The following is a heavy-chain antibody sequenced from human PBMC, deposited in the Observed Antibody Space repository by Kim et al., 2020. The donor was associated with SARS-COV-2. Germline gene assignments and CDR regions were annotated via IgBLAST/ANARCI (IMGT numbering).Heavy chain of an antibody. D-gene: IGHD2-15*01. CDR1: GFTFSDYY. Sequence: GGSLRLSCAVSGFTFSDYYMSWIRQAPGKGLEWVSYISSSGSTIYHADSVKGRITISRDNAKNSLYLQMNSLRAEDTAEYYCARRYCSGVSCPRGVDYWGQGTLVTVSS. CDR3: ARRYCSGVSCPRGVDY. J-gene: IGHJ4*02. V-gene: IGHV3-11*01. CDR2: ISSSGSTI.